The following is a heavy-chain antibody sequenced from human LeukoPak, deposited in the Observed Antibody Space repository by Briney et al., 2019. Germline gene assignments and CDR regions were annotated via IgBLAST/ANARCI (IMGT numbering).Heavy chain of an antibody. CDR1: GYTFTGYC. CDR3: ASRPSSMVRGAIDY. Sequence: ASVKVSCKASGYTFTGYCMHWVRQAPGQGLEWMGWINPNSGGTNYAQKFQGRVTMTRDTSISTAYMELSRLRSDDTAVYYCASRPSSMVRGAIDYWGQGTLVTVSS. V-gene: IGHV1-2*02. J-gene: IGHJ4*02. CDR2: INPNSGGT. D-gene: IGHD3-10*01.